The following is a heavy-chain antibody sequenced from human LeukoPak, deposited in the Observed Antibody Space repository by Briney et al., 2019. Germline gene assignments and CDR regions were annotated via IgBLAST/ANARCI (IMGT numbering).Heavy chain of an antibody. J-gene: IGHJ3*02. D-gene: IGHD1-26*01. Sequence: GASVKVSCKASGGTFSSYAISWVRQAPGQGLEWMGRIIPILGIANYAQKFQGRVTITADKSTSTAYMELSSLRSEDTAVYYCASPRHRERDAFDIWGQGTMVTVSS. CDR1: GGTFSSYA. CDR3: ASPRHRERDAFDI. CDR2: IIPILGIA. V-gene: IGHV1-69*04.